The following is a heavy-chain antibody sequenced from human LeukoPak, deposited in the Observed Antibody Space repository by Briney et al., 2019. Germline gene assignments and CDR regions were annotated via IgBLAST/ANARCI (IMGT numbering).Heavy chain of an antibody. CDR1: GLAFSAYK. V-gene: IGHV3-74*01. J-gene: IGHJ4*02. D-gene: IGHD2-15*01. CDR3: VVGGSPGY. Sequence: GGSLRLPCAASGLAFSAYKMHWVRQAPRKGLVWVSRISTDGYTTDYADFVQGRFTASRDNTKNTWSLEMNSLRAEDTAVYYCVVGGSPGYWGQGTLVTVSS. CDR2: ISTDGYTT.